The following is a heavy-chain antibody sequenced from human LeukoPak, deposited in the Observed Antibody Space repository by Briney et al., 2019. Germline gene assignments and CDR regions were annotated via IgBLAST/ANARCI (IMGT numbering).Heavy chain of an antibody. CDR2: IIPILGIA. J-gene: IGHJ5*02. CDR3: ARETKYYSNWFDP. V-gene: IGHV1-69*04. Sequence: ASVKVSCKASGGTFSSYAISWVRQAPGQGLEWMGRIIPILGIANYAQKFQGRVTITRDTSASTAYMELSSLRSEDTAVYYCARETKYYSNWFDPWGQGTLVTVSS. D-gene: IGHD3-10*01. CDR1: GGTFSSYA.